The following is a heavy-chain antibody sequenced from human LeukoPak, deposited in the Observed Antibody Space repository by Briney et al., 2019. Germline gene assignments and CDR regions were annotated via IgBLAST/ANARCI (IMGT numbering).Heavy chain of an antibody. CDR2: IYYSGST. Sequence: SESLSLACTLYTASITTICSYWDWIRQPPLKGLDWTGSIYYSGSTYYNPSLKSRVTISVDTSKNQFSLKLSSVTAADTAVYYCASGDQMVQGVIIHWGQGTLVTVSS. CDR3: ASGDQMVQGVIIH. D-gene: IGHD3-10*01. V-gene: IGHV4-39*01. J-gene: IGHJ4*02. CDR1: TASITTICSY.